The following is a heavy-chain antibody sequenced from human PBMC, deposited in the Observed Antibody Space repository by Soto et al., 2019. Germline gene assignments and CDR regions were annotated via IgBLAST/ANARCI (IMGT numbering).Heavy chain of an antibody. CDR1: GGYISGGYYS. Sequence: PSETLSLTCAVSGGYISGGYYSWSWIRQPPGKGLEWIGFIYNSGSTYYNSSLKSRVTISVDRSKNHFFLNLTSVTAADTAVYYCARDSHSSGWYQTLYYYYGMDVWGQGTTVTVSS. V-gene: IGHV4-30-2*01. D-gene: IGHD6-19*01. J-gene: IGHJ6*02. CDR3: ARDSHSSGWYQTLYYYYGMDV. CDR2: IYNSGST.